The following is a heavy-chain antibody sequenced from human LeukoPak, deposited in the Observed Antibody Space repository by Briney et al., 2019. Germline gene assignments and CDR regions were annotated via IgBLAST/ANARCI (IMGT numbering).Heavy chain of an antibody. D-gene: IGHD3-3*01. CDR2: IIPIFGTA. J-gene: IGHJ4*02. CDR1: EGTFSSYA. CDR3: ARAFWSGYIFDY. V-gene: IGHV1-69*13. Sequence: GASVKVSCKASEGTFSSYAISWVRQAPGQGLEWLGGIIPIFGTANYAQKFQGRVTITADESTSTAYMELSSLRSEDTAVYYCARAFWSGYIFDYWGQGTLVTVSS.